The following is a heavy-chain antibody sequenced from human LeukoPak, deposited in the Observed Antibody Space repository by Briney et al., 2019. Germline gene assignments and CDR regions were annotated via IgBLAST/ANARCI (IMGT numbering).Heavy chain of an antibody. CDR1: GVAVSSNY. CDR3: ARDDSSSWYGYAY. CDR2: IYSGGTT. V-gene: IGHV3-66*01. Sequence: GGSLRLSCAVSGVAVSSNYMSWVRQAPGKGLEWVSVIYSGGTTYYADSVKGRFTISRDNAKNTLYLQMNSLRAEDTAVYYCARDDSSSWYGYAYWGQGTLVTVSS. D-gene: IGHD6-13*01. J-gene: IGHJ4*02.